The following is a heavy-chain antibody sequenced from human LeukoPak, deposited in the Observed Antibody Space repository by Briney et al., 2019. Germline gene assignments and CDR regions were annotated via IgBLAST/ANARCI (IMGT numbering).Heavy chain of an antibody. Sequence: GSLRLSCAASGFTFSDYNMRWIRQAPGKGLEWVSSISRSGSTKYYADSVKGRFTISGDNARNSLYLQMNSLRAEDTAVYYCARDRDWNSGFDYWGQGTLVTVSS. J-gene: IGHJ4*02. D-gene: IGHD1-7*01. V-gene: IGHV3-11*04. CDR2: ISRSGSTK. CDR1: GFTFSDYN. CDR3: ARDRDWNSGFDY.